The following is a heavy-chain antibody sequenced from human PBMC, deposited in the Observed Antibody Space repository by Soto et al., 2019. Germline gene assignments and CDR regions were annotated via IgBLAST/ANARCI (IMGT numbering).Heavy chain of an antibody. V-gene: IGHV3-48*02. D-gene: IGHD3-22*01. CDR1: GFTFSSYS. CDR2: ISSSSSTI. J-gene: IGHJ4*02. Sequence: GGSLRLSCAASGFTFSSYSMNWVRQAPGKVLEWVSYISSSSSTIYYADSVKGRLTISRDNAKNSLYLQMNSLRDEDTAVYYCARDRYYYDSSGYPYFDYWGQGTLVTVSS. CDR3: ARDRYYYDSSGYPYFDY.